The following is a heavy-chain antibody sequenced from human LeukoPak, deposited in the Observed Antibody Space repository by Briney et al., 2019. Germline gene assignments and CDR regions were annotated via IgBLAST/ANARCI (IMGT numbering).Heavy chain of an antibody. D-gene: IGHD2-2*01. V-gene: IGHV3-33*01. CDR3: ARVRYCSSTSCFDAFDI. Sequence: GGSLRLSCAASGFSLSYYGMHWVRQAPGKGLEWVALIWHDGSNYHYADSVKGRFTISRDNSKNALYLQTNSLRAEDTAVYYCARVRYCSSTSCFDAFDIWGQGTMVTVSS. CDR1: GFSLSYYG. J-gene: IGHJ3*02. CDR2: IWHDGSNY.